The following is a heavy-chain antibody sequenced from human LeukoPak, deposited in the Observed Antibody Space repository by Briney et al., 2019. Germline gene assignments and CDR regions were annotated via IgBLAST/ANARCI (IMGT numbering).Heavy chain of an antibody. J-gene: IGHJ3*01. D-gene: IGHD1-26*01. V-gene: IGHV4-59*01. Sequence: SETLSLTCSVSGASINGYFWNWVRQTPEKRLDWIGYVSHTGATTSNPTLKSRVSITIDTSKSQISLTMTSVTAADSALYYCARDRLGSFYTFYLWGPGTIVSVS. CDR3: ARDRLGSFYTFYL. CDR2: VSHTGAT. CDR1: GASINGYF.